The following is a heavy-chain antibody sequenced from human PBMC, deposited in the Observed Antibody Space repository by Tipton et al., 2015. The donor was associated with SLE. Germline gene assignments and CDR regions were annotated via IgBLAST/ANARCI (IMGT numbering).Heavy chain of an antibody. CDR2: INPSGGST. Sequence: QSGAEVKKPGASVKVSCKASGYTFTSYYMHWVRQAPGQGLEWMGIINPSGGSTSYAQKFQGRVTMTRDTSTSTVYMELSSLRSEDTAVYFGARGGGAAASFDYWGQGTLVTVSS. CDR1: GYTFTSYY. D-gene: IGHD6-13*01. CDR3: ARGGGAAASFDY. V-gene: IGHV1-46*01. J-gene: IGHJ4*02.